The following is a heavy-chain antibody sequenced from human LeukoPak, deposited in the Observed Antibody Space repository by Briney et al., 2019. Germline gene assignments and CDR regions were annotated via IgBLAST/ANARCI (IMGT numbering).Heavy chain of an antibody. J-gene: IGHJ4*02. CDR1: GFTFSNYG. Sequence: GGSLRPSCIASGFTFSNYGMHWVRQAPGKGLEWVAVISSDGSNKYYADSVKGRFTISRDDSKNTLYLQVNSLRADDTAVYYCARFDSSGYFDYWGQGTLVTVSS. CDR3: ARFDSSGYFDY. V-gene: IGHV3-30*03. D-gene: IGHD3-22*01. CDR2: ISSDGSNK.